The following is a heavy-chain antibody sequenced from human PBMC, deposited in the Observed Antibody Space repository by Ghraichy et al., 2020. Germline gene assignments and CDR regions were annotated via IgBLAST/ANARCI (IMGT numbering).Heavy chain of an antibody. CDR3: AKDRVNYGGDNWFDP. V-gene: IGHV3-23*01. D-gene: IGHD4-23*01. CDR1: GFTFSSYA. CDR2: TSGSGGST. Sequence: GESLNISCAASGFTFSSYAMSWVRQAPGKGLEWVSTTSGSGGSTNYADSVKGRFTISRDNSKNTLFLQMNSLRAEDTAVYYCAKDRVNYGGDNWFDPWGQGTLVTVSS. J-gene: IGHJ5*02.